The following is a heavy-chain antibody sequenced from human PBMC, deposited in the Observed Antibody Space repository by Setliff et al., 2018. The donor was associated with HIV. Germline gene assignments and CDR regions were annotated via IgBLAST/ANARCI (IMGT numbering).Heavy chain of an antibody. CDR3: ARDIGRYYYYMDV. CDR1: GGSINSYY. V-gene: IGHV4-4*07. D-gene: IGHD1-20*01. J-gene: IGHJ6*03. CDR2: IYTSGST. Sequence: ETLSLTCTVSGGSINSYYWSWIRQPAGKGLEWIGRIYTSGSTNYNPSLKSRVTMSVDTSKKQLTLKLNSVTAADTAVYYCARDIGRYYYYMDVWGKGTTVTVSS.